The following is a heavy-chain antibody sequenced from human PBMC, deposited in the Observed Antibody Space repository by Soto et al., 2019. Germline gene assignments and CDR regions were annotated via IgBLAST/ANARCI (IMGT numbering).Heavy chain of an antibody. J-gene: IGHJ6*02. Sequence: PGESLKISCQGSGYSFASYWNGWVRQMPGKDLEWMGIIYPGGSDTRYSPSFQGQVTISADKSLRTAYLQWTSLKASDTALYYCARTRSFTLGFYYDGMDVWGQGTTVTVSS. CDR3: ARTRSFTLGFYYDGMDV. CDR1: GYSFASYW. D-gene: IGHD6-6*01. CDR2: IYPGGSDT. V-gene: IGHV5-51*01.